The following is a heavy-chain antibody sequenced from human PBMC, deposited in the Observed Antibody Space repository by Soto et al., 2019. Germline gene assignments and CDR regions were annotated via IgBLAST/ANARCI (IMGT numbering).Heavy chain of an antibody. Sequence: GWSLRLSCAASGFTFSTYGMHWVRQAPGKGLEWVAVISYDGTNKYYADSVKGRFTISRDDSKNTLHLLMNSLRAEDTAVYYCAKGGDSSSWLRYWGQGTLVTVSS. V-gene: IGHV3-30*18. J-gene: IGHJ4*02. CDR2: ISYDGTNK. CDR1: GFTFSTYG. CDR3: AKGGDSSSWLRY. D-gene: IGHD6-13*01.